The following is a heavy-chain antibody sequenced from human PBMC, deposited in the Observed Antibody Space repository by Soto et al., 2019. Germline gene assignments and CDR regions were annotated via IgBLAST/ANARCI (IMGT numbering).Heavy chain of an antibody. D-gene: IGHD4-4*01. CDR1: GGSISSSSYY. J-gene: IGHJ5*02. CDR3: ARSDYSNYVFNWFDP. CDR2: IYYSGST. Sequence: SETLSLTCTVSGGSISSSSYYWGWIRQPPGKGLEWIGSIYYSGSTYYNPSLKSRVTISVDTSKNQFSLKLSSVTAADTAVYYCARSDYSNYVFNWFDPWGQGTLVTVSS. V-gene: IGHV4-39*01.